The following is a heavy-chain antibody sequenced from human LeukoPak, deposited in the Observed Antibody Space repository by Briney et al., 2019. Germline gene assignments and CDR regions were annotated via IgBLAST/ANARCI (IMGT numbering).Heavy chain of an antibody. V-gene: IGHV3-7*05. CDR3: SRESGPYCPFGH. CDR1: GFTFSSYW. Sequence: GGSLRLSCAASGFTFSSYWMTWVRQAPGKGLEWVANINQDGSEKYYVDSVKGRFTISRDNAKNSLYLQMNSLRAEDTAVYYCSRESGPYCPFGHWGQGTLVAVTS. J-gene: IGHJ5*02. CDR2: INQDGSEK. D-gene: IGHD1-26*01.